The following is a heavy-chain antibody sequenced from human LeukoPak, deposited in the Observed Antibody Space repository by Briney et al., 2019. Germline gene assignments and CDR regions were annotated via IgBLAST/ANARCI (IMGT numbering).Heavy chain of an antibody. CDR3: ARDGPLTWDYDFWSGYYDGGGD. CDR2: IYHSGST. J-gene: IGHJ4*02. D-gene: IGHD3-3*01. CDR1: GGSISSGGYY. V-gene: IGHV4-30-2*01. Sequence: SETLSLTCTVSGGSISSGGYYWSWIRQPPGKGLEWIGYIYHSGSTYYNPSLKSRVTISVDRSKNQFSLKLSSVTAADTAVYYCARDGPLTWDYDFWSGYYDGGGDWGQGTLVTVSS.